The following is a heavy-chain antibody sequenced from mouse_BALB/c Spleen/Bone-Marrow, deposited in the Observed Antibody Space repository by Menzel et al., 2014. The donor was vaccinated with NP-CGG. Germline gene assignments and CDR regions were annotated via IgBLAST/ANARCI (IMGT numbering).Heavy chain of an antibody. J-gene: IGHJ1*01. D-gene: IGHD2-4*01. CDR1: GYTFTSYW. V-gene: IGHV1S41*01. Sequence: DLVKPGASVKLSCKASGYTFTSYWINWIKQRPGQGLEWIGRFAPGSGNTYYNEMFKGKATLTVDTSSSKAYIQLSSLSSKDSAVYFCARARSAGITTWYFDVWGAATTVTVSS. CDR3: ARARSAGITTWYFDV. CDR2: FAPGSGNT.